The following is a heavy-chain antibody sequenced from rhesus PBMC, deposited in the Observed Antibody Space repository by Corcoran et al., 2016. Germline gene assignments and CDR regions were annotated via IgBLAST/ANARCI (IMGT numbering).Heavy chain of an antibody. CDR2: INSGGGST. CDR3: AKALPTYYNFWTGPFDF. Sequence: EVQLVETGGGLVQPGGSLKLSCAASGFTFSSYGMSWVRQAPGKGLEWVSAINSGGGSTYYADSVKGRCTISRDNSKNPLSLQMNSLRAEDTAVYYCAKALPTYYNFWTGPFDFWGQGLRVTVSS. J-gene: IGHJ3*01. D-gene: IGHD3-3*01. CDR1: GFTFSSYG. V-gene: IGHV3S5*01.